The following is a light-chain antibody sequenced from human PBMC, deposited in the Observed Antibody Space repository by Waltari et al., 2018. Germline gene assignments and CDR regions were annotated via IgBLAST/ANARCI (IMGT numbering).Light chain of an antibody. Sequence: DIQMTQSPSSLAASVGDRVSITCRTSLSSSRFVNWYQQKPGKAPKLLIHGATSLQSGVPSRFSGSGSVTEFTLTITSLQREDLGTYYCQQSYSPPPTFGQGTKVE. J-gene: IGKJ1*01. CDR1: LSSSRF. CDR2: GAT. V-gene: IGKV1-39*01. CDR3: QQSYSPPPT.